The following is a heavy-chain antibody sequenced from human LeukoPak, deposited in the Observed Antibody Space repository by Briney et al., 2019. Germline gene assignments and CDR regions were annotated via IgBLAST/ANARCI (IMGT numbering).Heavy chain of an antibody. CDR2: ISGSGGST. J-gene: IGHJ5*02. V-gene: IGHV3-23*01. CDR3: AKEPLASRYCSSTSCYTNWFDP. D-gene: IGHD2-2*02. Sequence: GGSLRLSCAASGFTFSSYAMSWVRQAPGKGLEWVSAISGSGGSTYYADSVKGRFTISRDNSKNTLYLQMNSLRAEDTAVYYCAKEPLASRYCSSTSCYTNWFDPWGQGTLVTVSS. CDR1: GFTFSSYA.